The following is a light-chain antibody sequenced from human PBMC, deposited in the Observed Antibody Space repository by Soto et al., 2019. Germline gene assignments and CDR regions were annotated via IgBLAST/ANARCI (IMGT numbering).Light chain of an antibody. CDR2: EVS. J-gene: IGLJ1*01. Sequence: QSALTQPASVSGSPGQSITISCTGTSSDVGAYNYVSWYQQHPGKAPKLMIYEVSNRPSGVSNRFSGSKSGNTASLTISGLQAEDEADYYCSSYTNSSPYVFGTGTKVTVL. CDR1: SSDVGAYNY. CDR3: SSYTNSSPYV. V-gene: IGLV2-14*01.